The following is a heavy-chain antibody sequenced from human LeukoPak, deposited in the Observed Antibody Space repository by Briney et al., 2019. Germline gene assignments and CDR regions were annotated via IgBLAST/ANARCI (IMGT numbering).Heavy chain of an antibody. CDR1: GGSFSGYY. CDR3: ARVGWFGKGYYYGMDV. CDR2: INHSGST. D-gene: IGHD3-10*01. J-gene: IGHJ6*04. V-gene: IGHV4-34*01. Sequence: PSETLSLTCAVYGGSFSGYYWSWIRQPLGKGLEWIGEINHSGSTNYNPSLKSRVTISVDTSKNQFSLKLSSVTAADTAVYYCARVGWFGKGYYYGMDVWGKGTTVTVSS.